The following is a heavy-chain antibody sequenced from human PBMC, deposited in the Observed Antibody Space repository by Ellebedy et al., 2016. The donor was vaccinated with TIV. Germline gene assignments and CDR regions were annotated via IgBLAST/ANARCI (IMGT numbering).Heavy chain of an antibody. Sequence: GESLKISCAAYGFTFSSYSMNWVRQSPGKGLEWVSYISRSSNIYYADSVKGRFTISRDNAKNSLYLQMNSLKDEETAVYYCARDGAAYCGGDCQYPFDYWGQGTLVTVSS. D-gene: IGHD2-21*02. CDR2: ISRSSNI. J-gene: IGHJ4*02. CDR1: GFTFSSYS. CDR3: ARDGAAYCGGDCQYPFDY. V-gene: IGHV3-48*02.